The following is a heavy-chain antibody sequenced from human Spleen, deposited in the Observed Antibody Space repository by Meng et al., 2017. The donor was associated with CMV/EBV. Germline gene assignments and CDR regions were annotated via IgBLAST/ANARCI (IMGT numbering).Heavy chain of an antibody. CDR3: ARGSPRDSDYYYYGMDV. D-gene: IGHD3/OR15-3a*01. J-gene: IGHJ6*02. Sequence: SETLSLTCAVYGGSFSGYYWSWIRQPPGKGLEWIGEINHSGSTNYNPSLKSRVTISVDTSKNQFSLKLNSVTAADTAVYYCARGSPRDSDYYYYGMDVRGQGTTVTVSS. CDR1: GGSFSGYY. CDR2: INHSGST. V-gene: IGHV4-34*01.